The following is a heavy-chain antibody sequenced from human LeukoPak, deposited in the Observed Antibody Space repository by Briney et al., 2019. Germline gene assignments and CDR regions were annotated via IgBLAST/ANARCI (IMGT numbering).Heavy chain of an antibody. CDR3: AIYSSGSYAFDI. CDR2: INPNKGGT. D-gene: IGHD6-19*01. CDR1: GYTFTDYY. Sequence: GASVKVSCTASGYTFTDYYMHWVRHPPGQGLEWIGWINPNKGGTNYAQKFQGRVTMTRDTSISTAYMELSRLRSDHTAVYYCAIYSSGSYAFDIWGQGTMVTVSS. J-gene: IGHJ3*02. V-gene: IGHV1-2*02.